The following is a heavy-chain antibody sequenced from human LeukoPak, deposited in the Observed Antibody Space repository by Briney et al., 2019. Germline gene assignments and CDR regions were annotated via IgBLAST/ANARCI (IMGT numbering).Heavy chain of an antibody. D-gene: IGHD2-15*01. CDR2: INPNSGGT. Sequence: GASVKVSCKASGYTFTGYYMHWVRQAPGQGLEWMGWINPNSGGTNYAQKFQGWVTMTRDTSISTAYMELNRLRSDDTAVYYCARAPICSGGRCSSLIYNYYYMDVWGKGTTVTISS. CDR3: ARAPICSGGRCSSLIYNYYYMDV. CDR1: GYTFTGYY. J-gene: IGHJ6*03. V-gene: IGHV1-2*04.